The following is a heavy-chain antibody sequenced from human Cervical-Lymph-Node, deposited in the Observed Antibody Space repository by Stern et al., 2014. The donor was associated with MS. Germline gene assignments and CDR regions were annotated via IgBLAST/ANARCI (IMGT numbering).Heavy chain of an antibody. CDR1: GGSISSGNYY. D-gene: IGHD3-9*01. Sequence: VQLVESGPGLVKPSQTLSLTCTVSGGSISSGNYYWSWIRQPAGEGLEWIGRIYSGGSTQYNPSLKSRVTMSADTSTNHFSLRLNSVTAADTAVYYCARGNYDVLTDNGGHGFDIWGQGTMVTVSS. J-gene: IGHJ3*02. V-gene: IGHV4-61*02. CDR3: ARGNYDVLTDNGGHGFDI. CDR2: IYSGGST.